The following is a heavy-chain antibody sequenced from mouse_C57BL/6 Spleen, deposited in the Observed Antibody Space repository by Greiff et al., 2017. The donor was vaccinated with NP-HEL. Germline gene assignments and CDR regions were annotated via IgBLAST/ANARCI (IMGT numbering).Heavy chain of an antibody. Sequence: VQLQQPGAELVRPGSSVKLSCKASGYTFTSYWMDWVKQRPGQGLEWIGNIYPSDSETHYNQKFKDKATLTVDKSSSTAYMQLSSLTSEDSAVYYCARHWDVGAMDYWGQGTSVTVSS. J-gene: IGHJ4*01. V-gene: IGHV1-61*01. D-gene: IGHD4-1*01. CDR3: ARHWDVGAMDY. CDR1: GYTFTSYW. CDR2: IYPSDSET.